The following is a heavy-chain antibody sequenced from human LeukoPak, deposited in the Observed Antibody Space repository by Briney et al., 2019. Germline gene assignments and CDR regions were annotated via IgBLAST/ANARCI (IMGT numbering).Heavy chain of an antibody. Sequence: SETLSLTCTVSGSSISSYYWSWIRQPPGKGLEWIGYIYYSGSTNYNPSLKSRVTISVDTSKNQFSLKLSSVTAADTAVYYCARVYCSGGSCYHYGMDVWGQGTTVTVSS. V-gene: IGHV4-59*01. CDR3: ARVYCSGGSCYHYGMDV. CDR2: IYYSGST. CDR1: GSSISSYY. D-gene: IGHD2-15*01. J-gene: IGHJ6*02.